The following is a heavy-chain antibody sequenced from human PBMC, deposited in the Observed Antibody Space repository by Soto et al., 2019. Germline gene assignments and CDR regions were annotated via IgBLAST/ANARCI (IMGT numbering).Heavy chain of an antibody. Sequence: LRLSCAASGFTFSDYYMSWIRQAPGKGLEWVSYISGVQGSTDYADSVKGRFTISRDNAKNSLYLQMNSLRAEDTALYYCARYIYGYVDYWGQGTLVTVSS. J-gene: IGHJ4*02. V-gene: IGHV3-11*06. CDR2: ISGVQGST. CDR3: ARYIYGYVDY. D-gene: IGHD5-18*01. CDR1: GFTFSDYY.